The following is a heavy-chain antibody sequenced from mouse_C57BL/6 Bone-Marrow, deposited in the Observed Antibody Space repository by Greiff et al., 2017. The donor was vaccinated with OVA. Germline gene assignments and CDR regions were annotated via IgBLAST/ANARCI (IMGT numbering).Heavy chain of an antibody. D-gene: IGHD1-1*01. Sequence: QVQLQQSGAELARPGASVKLSCKASGYTFTSYGISWVKQRTGQGLEWIGEIYPRSGNTYYNEKFKGKATLTADKSSSTAYMELRSLTSEDSAVCFCAREDYGSSYPFDYWGQGTTLTVSS. J-gene: IGHJ2*01. CDR2: IYPRSGNT. V-gene: IGHV1-81*01. CDR3: AREDYGSSYPFDY. CDR1: GYTFTSYG.